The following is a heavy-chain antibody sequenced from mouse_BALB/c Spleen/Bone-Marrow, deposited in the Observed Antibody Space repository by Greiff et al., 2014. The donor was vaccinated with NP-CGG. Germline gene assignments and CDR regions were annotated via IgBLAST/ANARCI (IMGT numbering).Heavy chain of an antibody. CDR1: GFSLTGYG. CDR2: IWGDGST. Sequence: VQGVEPGPGLVAPSQSLSITCTVSGFSLTGYGVNWVRQPPGKGLEWPGKIWGDGSTDYNSPLKSRLSIIKDNSKSQVFLKMNSLQTDDTARYYCARDRRGLRYFDVWGAGTTVTVSS. D-gene: IGHD2-13*01. CDR3: ARDRRGLRYFDV. V-gene: IGHV2-6-7*01. J-gene: IGHJ1*01.